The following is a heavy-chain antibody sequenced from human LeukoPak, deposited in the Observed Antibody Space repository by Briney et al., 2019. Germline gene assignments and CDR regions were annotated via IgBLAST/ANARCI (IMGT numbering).Heavy chain of an antibody. CDR3: ARDDMRSGGTCKADY. J-gene: IGHJ4*02. CDR1: GFTFSSYN. D-gene: IGHD2-15*01. V-gene: IGHV3-21*01. Sequence: GGSLRLSCAASGFTFSSYNLSWVRQAPGKGLEWVSFITSSSSYIYYASSVKGRFTISRDNAKNSLYLQMNSLRAEDTAVYYCARDDMRSGGTCKADYWGQGTLVTVSS. CDR2: ITSSSSYI.